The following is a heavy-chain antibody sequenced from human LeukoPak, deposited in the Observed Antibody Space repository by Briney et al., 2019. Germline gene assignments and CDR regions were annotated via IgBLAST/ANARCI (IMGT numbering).Heavy chain of an antibody. Sequence: GGSLRLSCAASGFTVSSNYMSWVRQAPGKGLEWVSVIYSGGSTYYADSVKGRFTISRDNSKNTLYLQMSSLRAEDTAVYYCARDHYYGSGSSDYWGQGTLVTVSS. CDR1: GFTVSSNY. CDR3: ARDHYYGSGSSDY. V-gene: IGHV3-66*01. D-gene: IGHD3-10*01. CDR2: IYSGGST. J-gene: IGHJ4*02.